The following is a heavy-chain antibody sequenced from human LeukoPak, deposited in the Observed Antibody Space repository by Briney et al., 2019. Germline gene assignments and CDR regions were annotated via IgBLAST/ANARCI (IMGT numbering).Heavy chain of an antibody. Sequence: GESLQISCKGSGYRFTSYWISWVRQVPGKGLEWMGRIDPSDSYTNYSPSFQGHVTISADKSISTAYLQWSSLKASDTAMYYCARQRYSGYDSIDYWGQGTLVTVSS. CDR3: ARQRYSGYDSIDY. CDR1: GYRFTSYW. CDR2: IDPSDSYT. J-gene: IGHJ4*02. D-gene: IGHD5-12*01. V-gene: IGHV5-10-1*01.